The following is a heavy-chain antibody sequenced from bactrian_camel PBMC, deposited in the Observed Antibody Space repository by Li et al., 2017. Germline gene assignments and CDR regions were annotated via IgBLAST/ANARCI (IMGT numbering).Heavy chain of an antibody. J-gene: IGHJ4*01. V-gene: IGHV3S1*01. D-gene: IGHD4*01. Sequence: HVQLVESGGGSVQAGGSLNLSCAVIRSWSSNSKYCMAWLRQAPGKGLEWVSTIYTGGGYTFYADSVKGRFSISRDNAKNIVYLQMDRLKVEDTALYYCDSASTPATIAGRLGPGTQVTVS. CDR2: IYTGGGYT. CDR1: WSSNSKYC.